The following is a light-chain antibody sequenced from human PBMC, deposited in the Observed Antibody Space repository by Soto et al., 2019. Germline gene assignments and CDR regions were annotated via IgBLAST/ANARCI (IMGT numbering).Light chain of an antibody. CDR3: ISYTDRQSYL. J-gene: IGLJ1*01. CDR2: AVG. V-gene: IGLV2-14*03. Sequence: QSVLTQPASVSGSPGQSITISCSGTSSDIGSYDHVAWYQQFPGKSPKLMIYAVGDRPSGVSDRFSGSKSGITASLTISGLQTEDEADYSCISYTDRQSYLFGTGTKVTVL. CDR1: SSDIGSYDH.